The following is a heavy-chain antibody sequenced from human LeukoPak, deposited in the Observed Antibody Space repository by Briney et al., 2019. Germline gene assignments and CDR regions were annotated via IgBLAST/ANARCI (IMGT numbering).Heavy chain of an antibody. CDR3: TPSIVVAGSLDY. CDR1: GFTFSSYS. V-gene: IGHV3-15*01. CDR2: IKSKTDGGTT. J-gene: IGHJ4*02. Sequence: GGSLRLSCAASGFTFSSYSMNWVRQAPGKGLEWVGRIKSKTDGGTTDYAAPVKGRFTISRDDSKNTLNLQMNSLKTEDTAVYYCTPSIVVAGSLDYWGQGTLVTVSS. D-gene: IGHD6-19*01.